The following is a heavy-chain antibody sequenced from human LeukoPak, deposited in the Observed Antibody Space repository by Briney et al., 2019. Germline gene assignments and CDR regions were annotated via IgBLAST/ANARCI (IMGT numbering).Heavy chain of an antibody. D-gene: IGHD1-1*01. V-gene: IGHV1-18*01. Sequence: ASVKVSCKTSGYTFTSYYISWVRQAPGQGLEWMAWISAYNGNTNYAQKFQGRVTMTRDTSISTAYMELSRLRSDDTAVYYCAREGLQVRGFDYWGQGTLVTVSS. J-gene: IGHJ4*02. CDR3: AREGLQVRGFDY. CDR1: GYTFTSYY. CDR2: ISAYNGNT.